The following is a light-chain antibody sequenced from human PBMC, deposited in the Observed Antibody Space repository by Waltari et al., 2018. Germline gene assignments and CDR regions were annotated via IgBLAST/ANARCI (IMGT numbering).Light chain of an antibody. Sequence: QSALPQPPPTSGSPGQSVTIPSTGTSSDIGGFNYVSWYQQHPGQAPKLLDFEDSGRPARCAGRFSAYKCGNAALLTVAGLQAEEEAHYCCSSYGGSNNLLFGGGTKLTVL. CDR3: SSYGGSNNLL. CDR1: SSDIGGFNY. CDR2: EDS. J-gene: IGLJ2*01. V-gene: IGLV2-8*01.